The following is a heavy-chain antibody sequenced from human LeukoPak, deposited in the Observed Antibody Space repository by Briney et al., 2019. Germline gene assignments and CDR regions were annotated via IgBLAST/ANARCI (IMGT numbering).Heavy chain of an antibody. V-gene: IGHV3-23*01. CDR2: ISSSGANR. CDR3: AKRMDSSSTRGFDY. J-gene: IGHJ4*02. Sequence: GGSLRLSCAASGFTFSSYAMSWVRQVPGKGLEWVSAISSSGANRYYIDSVKGRFTISRDNSKNTLYLQMNSLRAEDTALYYCAKRMDSSSTRGFDYWGQGTLVTVSS. D-gene: IGHD6-6*01. CDR1: GFTFSSYA.